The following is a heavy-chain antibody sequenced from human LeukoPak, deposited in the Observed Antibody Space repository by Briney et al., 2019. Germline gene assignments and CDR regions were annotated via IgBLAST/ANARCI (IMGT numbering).Heavy chain of an antibody. Sequence: KPSETLSLTCTVFGGSISSYYWSWIRQSAGKGLEWIGRIYTSGSTNYNPSLKSRVTMSVDTSKNQISLKLSSVTAADTAVYYCARNGGSGTYYDGSFDYWGQGTLVTVSS. CDR2: IYTSGST. CDR3: ARNGGSGTYYDGSFDY. J-gene: IGHJ4*02. V-gene: IGHV4-4*07. D-gene: IGHD1-26*01. CDR1: GGSISSYY.